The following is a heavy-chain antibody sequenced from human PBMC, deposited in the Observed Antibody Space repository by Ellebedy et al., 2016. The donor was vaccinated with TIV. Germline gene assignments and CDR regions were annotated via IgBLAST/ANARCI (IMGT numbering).Heavy chain of an antibody. J-gene: IGHJ4*02. Sequence: GESLKISCAASGFTFSTYSMNWVRQAPGKGLQWVSSISNSGNYIYYADSLKGRFTISRDNSNNTLWLQMSGLRAEDTARYFCAKDLGIERQWGFDYWGQGTLVTVSS. CDR1: GFTFSTYS. D-gene: IGHD1-26*01. CDR2: ISNSGNYI. V-gene: IGHV3-21*04. CDR3: AKDLGIERQWGFDY.